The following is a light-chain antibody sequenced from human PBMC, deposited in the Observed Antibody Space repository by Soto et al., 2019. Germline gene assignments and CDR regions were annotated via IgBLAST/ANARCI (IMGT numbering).Light chain of an antibody. J-gene: IGLJ2*01. V-gene: IGLV1-40*01. CDR3: QSYDSSLTNAV. Sequence: QSVLTQPPSVSGAPGQRVTISCTWNSSNIGTGGYDVHWYQKRLDTAPKLLIYGNNNRPSGVPDRFSGSKSGTSVSLAITGLRGEDEADYHCQSYDSSLTNAVFGGGTKLTVL. CDR2: GNN. CDR1: SSNIGTGGYD.